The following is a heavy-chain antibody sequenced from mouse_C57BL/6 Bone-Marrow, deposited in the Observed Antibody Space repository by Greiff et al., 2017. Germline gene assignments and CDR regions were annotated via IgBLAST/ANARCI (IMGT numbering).Heavy chain of an antibody. CDR2: IYPGDGGT. V-gene: IGHV1-82*01. D-gene: IGHD2-5*01. CDR3: ARHYSNPYDY. CDR1: GYAFSSSW. Sequence: QVQLQQSGPELVKPGASVKISCKASGYAFSSSWMNWVKQRPGKGLEWIGRIYPGDGGTNYNGKFKGKATLTADKSSSTAYMQLSSLTSEDSAVYFCARHYSNPYDYWGQGTTLTVSS. J-gene: IGHJ2*01.